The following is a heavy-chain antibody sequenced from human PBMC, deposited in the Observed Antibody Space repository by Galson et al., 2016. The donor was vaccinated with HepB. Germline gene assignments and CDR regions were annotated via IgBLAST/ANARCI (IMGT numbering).Heavy chain of an antibody. D-gene: IGHD4-11*01. CDR2: IYYSGSA. V-gene: IGHV4-31*03. J-gene: IGHJ6*03. Sequence: TLSLTCTVSGSSISSGPYYWTWIRQYPGKGLEWIGYIYYSGSAYYNPSLKSRVTISLDTSKNQFSLNLSSVTAADPAVYYCALRRKATVTNSPPHYSYYYMGVWGKGTTVTVSS. CDR3: ALRRKATVTNSPPHYSYYYMGV. CDR1: GSSISSGPYY.